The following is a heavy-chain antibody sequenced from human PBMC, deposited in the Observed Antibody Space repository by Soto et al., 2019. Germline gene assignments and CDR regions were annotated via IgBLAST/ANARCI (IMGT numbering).Heavy chain of an antibody. CDR1: GFTFSSYA. Sequence: HPGGSLRLSCAASGFTFSSYAMSWVRQAPGKGLEWVSAISASGDSTYYADSVKGRFTISRDNSKNTLYLQMNSLRAEDTAVYYRATVSPVMITFGGADSWGQRNLVTISS. CDR3: ATVSPVMITFGGADS. CDR2: ISASGDST. D-gene: IGHD3-16*01. J-gene: IGHJ4*02. V-gene: IGHV3-23*01.